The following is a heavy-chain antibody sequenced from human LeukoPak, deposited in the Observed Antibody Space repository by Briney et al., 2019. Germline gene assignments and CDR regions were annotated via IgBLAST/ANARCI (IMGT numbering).Heavy chain of an antibody. J-gene: IGHJ5*02. CDR2: IYPGDSDT. CDR3: ARHDSGSGSYGDYGNWFDP. CDR1: GYSFTSYW. D-gene: IGHD4-17*01. V-gene: IGHV5-51*01. Sequence: GESLKTSCKGSGYSFTSYWIGWVRQMPGKGLEWMGIIYPGDSDTRYSPSFQGQVTISADKSISTAYLQWSSLKASDTAMYYCARHDSGSGSYGDYGNWFDPWGQGTLVTVSS.